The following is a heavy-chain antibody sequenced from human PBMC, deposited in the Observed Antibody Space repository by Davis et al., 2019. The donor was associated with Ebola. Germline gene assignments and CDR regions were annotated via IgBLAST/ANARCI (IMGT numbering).Heavy chain of an antibody. D-gene: IGHD3-10*01. CDR3: ARGLITMVQGVIYYYYYYGMDV. CDR1: GFTFSSYW. Sequence: GGSLRHSCAASGFTFSSYWMSWVRQAPGKGLEWVANIKQDGSEKYYVDSVKGRFTISRDNAKNSLYLQMNSLRAEDTAVYYCARGLITMVQGVIYYYYYYGMDVWGQGTTVTVSS. V-gene: IGHV3-7*01. J-gene: IGHJ6*02. CDR2: IKQDGSEK.